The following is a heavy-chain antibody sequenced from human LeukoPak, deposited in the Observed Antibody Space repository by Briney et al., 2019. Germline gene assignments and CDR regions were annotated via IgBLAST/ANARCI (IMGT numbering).Heavy chain of an antibody. CDR3: ARDPYSGNYGNYYYYYMDV. CDR1: GFTFNNYN. Sequence: GGSLRLSCAASGFTFNNYNMNWVRQSPGRALEGFSSITSRGTYIFYADSVKGLFTISRDNAKNSLYMQMNSLGPEDTAVYYCARDPYSGNYGNYYYYYMDVWGNGTTVTISS. V-gene: IGHV3-21*01. J-gene: IGHJ6*03. CDR2: ITSRGTYI. D-gene: IGHD1-26*01.